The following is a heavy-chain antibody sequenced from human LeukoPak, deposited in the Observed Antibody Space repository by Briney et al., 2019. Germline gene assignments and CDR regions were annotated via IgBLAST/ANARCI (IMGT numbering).Heavy chain of an antibody. V-gene: IGHV3-66*01. D-gene: IGHD3-10*01. Sequence: GGSLRLSCAASGFTFSSNYMSWVRQAPGKGVEWVSVIYSGGSTYYADSVKGRFTISTDNSKNPLYLQMNSLRAEDTAVYYCARITMVRGVSVEDYWGQGTLVTVSS. CDR2: IYSGGST. CDR3: ARITMVRGVSVEDY. J-gene: IGHJ4*02. CDR1: GFTFSSNY.